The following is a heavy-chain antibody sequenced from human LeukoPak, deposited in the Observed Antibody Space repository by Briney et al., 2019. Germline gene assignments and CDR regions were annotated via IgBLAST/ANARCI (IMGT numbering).Heavy chain of an antibody. D-gene: IGHD6-19*01. CDR2: INPNSGGT. CDR1: GYTFTGYY. J-gene: IGHJ6*03. V-gene: IGHV1-2*02. CDR3: ARQAVYYYYYLDV. Sequence: ASVKVSCKVSGYTFTGYYMHWVRQAPGQGLEWMGWINPNSGGTNYAQKFQGRVTMTRDTSISTAYMELSRLRSDDTAVYYCARQAVYYYYYLDVWGKGTTVTVSS.